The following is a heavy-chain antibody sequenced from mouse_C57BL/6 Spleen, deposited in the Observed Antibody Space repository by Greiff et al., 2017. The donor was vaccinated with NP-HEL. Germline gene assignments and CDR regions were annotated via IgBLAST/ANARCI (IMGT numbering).Heavy chain of an antibody. Sequence: QVQLQQPGAELVMPGASVKLSCKASGYTFTSYWMHWVKQRPGQGLEWIGEIDPSDSYTNYNQKFKGKSTLTVDKSSSTAYMQLSSLTSEDSAVYYCAREVETAQADYWGQGTTLTVSS. CDR2: IDPSDSYT. D-gene: IGHD3-2*02. J-gene: IGHJ2*01. V-gene: IGHV1-69*01. CDR3: AREVETAQADY. CDR1: GYTFTSYW.